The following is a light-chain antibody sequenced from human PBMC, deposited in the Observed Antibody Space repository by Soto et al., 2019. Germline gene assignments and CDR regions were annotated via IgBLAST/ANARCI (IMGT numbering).Light chain of an antibody. CDR2: QVI. CDR1: SSDVGASEY. J-gene: IGLJ1*01. Sequence: QSVLTQPPSASGSPGQSVTISCTGTSSDVGASEYVSWYQQHPGKVPKLMIYQVIKRPSGVPYRFSGSRSGNTASLTVSGLQAEDEADYYCTSYTSSYIFVLGGGTKVTVL. V-gene: IGLV2-8*01. CDR3: TSYTSSYIFV.